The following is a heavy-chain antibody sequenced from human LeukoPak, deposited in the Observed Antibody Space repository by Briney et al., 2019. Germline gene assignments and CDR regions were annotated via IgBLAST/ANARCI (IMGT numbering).Heavy chain of an antibody. CDR1: GFTVSSNY. CDR2: FYTGGST. Sequence: PGGSLRLSRAASGFTVSSNYMTWVRQAPGKGLEWVSVFYTGGSTYYADSVKGRFTISRDNSKNTLYLQMNSLRAEDTAVYYCARDPLAVADYYFDYWGQGTLVTVSS. CDR3: ARDPLAVADYYFDY. D-gene: IGHD6-19*01. V-gene: IGHV3-66*02. J-gene: IGHJ4*02.